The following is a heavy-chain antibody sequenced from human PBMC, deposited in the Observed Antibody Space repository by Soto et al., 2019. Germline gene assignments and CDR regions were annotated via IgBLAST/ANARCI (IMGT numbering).Heavy chain of an antibody. CDR1: GFTFSDYY. D-gene: IGHD2-2*01. CDR3: ARDAQGCSSTSCYLEVNWFDP. J-gene: IGHJ5*02. CDR2: ISSSGSTI. Sequence: QVQLVESGGGLVKPGGSLRLSCAASGFTFSDYYMSWIRQAPGKGLEWVSYISSSGSTIYYADSVKGRFTISRDNXXXXXXXXXXXXXXXXXXXXXXARDAQGCSSTSCYLEVNWFDPWGQGTLVTVSS. V-gene: IGHV3-11*01.